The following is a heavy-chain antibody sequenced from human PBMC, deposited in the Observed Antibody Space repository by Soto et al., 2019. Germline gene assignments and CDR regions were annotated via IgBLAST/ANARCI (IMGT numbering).Heavy chain of an antibody. V-gene: IGHV4-59*01. D-gene: IGHD6-6*01. J-gene: IGHJ5*02. CDR3: ARDLSGGYSSSSYRFDP. CDR2: IYYSGST. CDR1: GGSISSYY. Sequence: SETLSLTCTVSGGSISSYYWSWIRQPPGKGLEWIGYIYYSGSTNYNPSLKSRVTISVDTSKNQFSLKLSSVTAADTAVYYCARDLSGGYSSSSYRFDPWGQGTLVTVSS.